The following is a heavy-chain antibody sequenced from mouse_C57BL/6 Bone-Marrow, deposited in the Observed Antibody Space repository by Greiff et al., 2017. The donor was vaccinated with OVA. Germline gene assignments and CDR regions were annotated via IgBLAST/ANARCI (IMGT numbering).Heavy chain of an antibody. Sequence: QVQLQQPGAELVKPGASVKMSCKASGYTFTSYWITWVKQRPGQGLEWIGDIYPGSGSTNYNEKFKSKATLTVDTSSSTAYMQRSSLTSEDSAVYDCARFPITTVVATDLDWYFDVWGTGTTVTVSS. J-gene: IGHJ1*03. V-gene: IGHV1-55*01. CDR2: IYPGSGST. D-gene: IGHD1-1*01. CDR1: GYTFTSYW. CDR3: ARFPITTVVATDLDWYFDV.